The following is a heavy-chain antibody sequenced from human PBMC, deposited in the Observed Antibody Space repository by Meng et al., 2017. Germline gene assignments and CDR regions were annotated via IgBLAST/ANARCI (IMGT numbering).Heavy chain of an antibody. CDR3: ARVAEYYYGPFDY. CDR2: IYYSGST. J-gene: IGHJ4*02. CDR1: GGSISSYY. D-gene: IGHD3-10*01. V-gene: IGHV4-59*01. Sequence: GSLRLSCTVSGGSISSYYWSWIRQPPGKGLEWIGYIYYSGSTNYNPSLKSRVTISVDTSKNPFSLKLSSVTAADTAVYYCARVAEYYYGPFDYWGQGTLVTVSS.